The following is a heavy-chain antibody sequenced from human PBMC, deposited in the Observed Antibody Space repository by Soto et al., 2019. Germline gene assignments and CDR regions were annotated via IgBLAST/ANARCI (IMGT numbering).Heavy chain of an antibody. V-gene: IGHV1-69*08. J-gene: IGHJ6*02. D-gene: IGHD2-2*01. CDR3: AREDRDRETGLVPAAIDGMDV. Sequence: QVQLVQSGAEVKKPGSSVKVSCKASAGTFSRYSFTWVRQAPGHGLEWMGRIIPVFGIASYAQKFQGRVTITADKSTSTAYMELSSLRSEDTAVYYCAREDRDRETGLVPAAIDGMDVWGQGTTVTVSS. CDR1: AGTFSRYS. CDR2: IIPVFGIA.